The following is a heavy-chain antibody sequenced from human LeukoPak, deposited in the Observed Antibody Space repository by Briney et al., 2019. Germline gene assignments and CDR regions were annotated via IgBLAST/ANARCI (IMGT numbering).Heavy chain of an antibody. Sequence: NPSETLSLTCTVSNGSMTSDSYYWAWVRRPPGKGLEWIGTIFYSGKTYYSASLKSRVTVSLDTSKKNFSLRLSSVTAADTAVYYCARLWIVATWFDAWGQGALVTVSS. CDR3: ARLWIVATWFDA. CDR2: IFYSGKT. V-gene: IGHV4-39*02. D-gene: IGHD2-2*03. J-gene: IGHJ5*02. CDR1: NGSMTSDSYY.